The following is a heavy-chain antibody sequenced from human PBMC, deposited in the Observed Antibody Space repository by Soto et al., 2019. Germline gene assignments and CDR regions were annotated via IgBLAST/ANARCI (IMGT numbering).Heavy chain of an antibody. D-gene: IGHD2-2*01. Sequence: GASVKVSCKASGYTFTSYGISWVRQAPGQGLEWMGWISAYNGNTNYAQKLQGRVTMTTDTSTSTAYMELRSLRSDDTAVYYCATGYCSSTSCYAGDAFDIWGQGTMVTV. J-gene: IGHJ3*02. CDR2: ISAYNGNT. CDR3: ATGYCSSTSCYAGDAFDI. V-gene: IGHV1-18*01. CDR1: GYTFTSYG.